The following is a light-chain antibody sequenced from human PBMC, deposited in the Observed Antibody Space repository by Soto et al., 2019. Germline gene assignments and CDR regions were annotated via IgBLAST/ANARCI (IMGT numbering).Light chain of an antibody. CDR2: GAL. CDR1: PSVTHF. J-gene: IGKJ5*01. Sequence: EIVLTQSPATLSSSPGESATLSCRASPSVTHFLACYQLKPGQAPSLLIDGALNRTAGSPARFSGSGSGRAFTPPTISLEPEDSAIYYCQQRNIYPPVTFGQGTRLEIK. V-gene: IGKV3-11*02. CDR3: QQRNIYPPVT.